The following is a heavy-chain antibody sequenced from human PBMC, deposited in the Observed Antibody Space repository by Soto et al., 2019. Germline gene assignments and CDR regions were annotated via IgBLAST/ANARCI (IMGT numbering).Heavy chain of an antibody. CDR2: IHVSGYT. CDR1: GVSITSGGYS. CDR3: ARGGALRPNAHVPLDP. Sequence: QLQLQESGSGLVKPSQTLSLTCTVSGVSITSGGYSWSWIRQAPGKGLEWIGNIHVSGYTSFNPSLKGRVSMSVATSKNQFSLELMSVTVADTAVYYCARGGALRPNAHVPLDPWGRGSLVTVSS. D-gene: IGHD2-2*01. J-gene: IGHJ5*02. V-gene: IGHV4-30-2*01.